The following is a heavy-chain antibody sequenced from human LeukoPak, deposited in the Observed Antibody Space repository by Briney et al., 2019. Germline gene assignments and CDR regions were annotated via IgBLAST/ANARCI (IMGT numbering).Heavy chain of an antibody. D-gene: IGHD2/OR15-2a*01. CDR1: GYSIGTWYY. J-gene: IGHJ4*02. Sequence: SETLSLTCTVSGYSIGTWYYWGWIRQPPGKGLEWIGSIFQNGSTHYNPSLESRVTISLDTSKNQFSLRLSSVTAADTAMYYCGRAKVSSPGDFWGRGPRVPGSS. CDR3: GRAKVSSPGDF. CDR2: IFQNGST. V-gene: IGHV4-38-2*02.